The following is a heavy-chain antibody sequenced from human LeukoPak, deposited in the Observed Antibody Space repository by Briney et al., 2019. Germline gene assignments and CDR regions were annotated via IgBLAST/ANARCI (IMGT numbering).Heavy chain of an antibody. CDR2: IYPGDSDT. V-gene: IGHV5-51*01. CDR1: GYSFTSYW. J-gene: IGHJ5*02. CDR3: ARSPYYDFWSGPAHNNWFDP. D-gene: IGHD3-3*01. Sequence: GESLKISCKGSGYSFTSYWIGWVRQMPGKGLEWMGIIYPGDSDTRYSPSFQGQVTISADKSISTAYLQWSSLKASDTAMCYCARSPYYDFWSGPAHNNWFDPWGQGTLVTVSS.